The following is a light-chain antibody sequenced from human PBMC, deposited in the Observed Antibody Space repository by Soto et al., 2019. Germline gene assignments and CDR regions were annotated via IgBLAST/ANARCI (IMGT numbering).Light chain of an antibody. Sequence: DIVMTQSPDSLSVSLGERANINCKSSQSVLSSSNNKNYLAWYQQKPGQPPKVVIYWASTRGSGVTDRFSGSGSGTDFTLTISSLQAEDVAVYYCQPYYSSPLTVGEGTQVEIK. CDR2: WAS. CDR1: QSVLSSSNNKNY. J-gene: IGKJ4*01. CDR3: QPYYSSPLT. V-gene: IGKV4-1*01.